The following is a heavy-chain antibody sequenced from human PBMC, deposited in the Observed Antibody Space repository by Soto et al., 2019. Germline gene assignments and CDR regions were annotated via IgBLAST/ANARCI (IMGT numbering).Heavy chain of an antibody. V-gene: IGHV4-39*01. J-gene: IGHJ5*02. CDR1: GGSISSSSYY. Sequence: PSETLSLTCTVSGGSISSSSYYWGWIRQPPGKGLEWIGSIYYSGSTYYNPSLKSRVTISVDTSKNQFSLKLSSVTAADTAVYYCAIVITIFGGPNWFDPWGQGTLVTVSS. CDR3: AIVITIFGGPNWFDP. D-gene: IGHD3-3*01. CDR2: IYYSGST.